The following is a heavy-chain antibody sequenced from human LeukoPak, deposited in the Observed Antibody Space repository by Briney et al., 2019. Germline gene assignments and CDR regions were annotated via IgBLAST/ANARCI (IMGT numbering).Heavy chain of an antibody. Sequence: GASVKVSCKAPGYTFTSYGISWVRQARGQGLEWMGWISAYNGNTNYAQKLQGRVTMTTDTSTSTAYMELRSLRSDDTAVYYCARATYYDSSGHYYGMDVWGQGTTVTVSS. CDR1: GYTFTSYG. V-gene: IGHV1-18*01. CDR2: ISAYNGNT. CDR3: ARATYYDSSGHYYGMDV. D-gene: IGHD3-22*01. J-gene: IGHJ6*02.